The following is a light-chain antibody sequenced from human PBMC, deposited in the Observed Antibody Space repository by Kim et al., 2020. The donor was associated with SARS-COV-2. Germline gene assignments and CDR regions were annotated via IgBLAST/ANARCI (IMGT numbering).Light chain of an antibody. V-gene: IGKV3-11*01. CDR3: QQHTNWLRT. J-gene: IGKJ4*01. CDR1: QSVGTC. CDR2: DAS. Sequence: EIVLTQSPATLSLSPGERATLSCRASQSVGTCLAWYQQKPGQAPRLLIYDASNRATGIPARFSGSGSGTDFTLTISSLEPEDFAVYYWQQHTNWLRTVGRGTKV.